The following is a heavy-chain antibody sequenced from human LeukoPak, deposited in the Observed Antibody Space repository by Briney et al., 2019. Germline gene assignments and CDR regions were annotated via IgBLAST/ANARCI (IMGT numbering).Heavy chain of an antibody. D-gene: IGHD5-12*01. V-gene: IGHV4-59*01. CDR3: ARGVDIVATNY. Sequence: SETLSLTCTVSGGSISSYYWSWIRQPPGKGLEWIGYIYYSGSTNYNPSLKSRVTISVDTSKNQFSLKLSSVTAADTAVYYCARGVDIVATNYWGQGTLVTVSS. J-gene: IGHJ4*02. CDR2: IYYSGST. CDR1: GGSISSYY.